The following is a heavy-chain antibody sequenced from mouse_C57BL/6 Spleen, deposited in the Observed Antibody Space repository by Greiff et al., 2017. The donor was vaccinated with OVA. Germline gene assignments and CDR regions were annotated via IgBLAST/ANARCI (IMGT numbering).Heavy chain of an antibody. V-gene: IGHV7-3*01. CDR1: GFTFTDYY. CDR3: ARSLLWYAMDY. Sequence: EVQLVESGGGLVQPGGSLSLSCAASGFTFTDYYMSWVRQPPGKALEWLGFIRNKANGYTTEYSASVKGRFTISRDNYQSILSLQMNALRAEDSATYYCARSLLWYAMDYWGQGTSVTVSS. J-gene: IGHJ4*01. D-gene: IGHD2-1*01. CDR2: IRNKANGYTT.